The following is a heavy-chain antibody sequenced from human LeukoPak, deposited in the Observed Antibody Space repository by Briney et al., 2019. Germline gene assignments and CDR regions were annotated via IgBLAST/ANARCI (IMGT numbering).Heavy chain of an antibody. V-gene: IGHV4-34*01. CDR2: INNSGST. J-gene: IGHJ6*03. Sequence: PSETLSLTCAVYGGSFSGYYWSWVRQPPGKGLEWIGEINNSGSTNYNPSLKSRVTISVDTSKNQFSLKLSSVTAADTAVYYCARTYYYYSSGYYFRYYYYMDVWGKGTTVTISS. CDR3: ARTYYYYSSGYYFRYYYYMDV. D-gene: IGHD3-22*01. CDR1: GGSFSGYY.